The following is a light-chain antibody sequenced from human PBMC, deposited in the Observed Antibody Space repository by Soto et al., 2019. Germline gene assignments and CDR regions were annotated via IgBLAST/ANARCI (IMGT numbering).Light chain of an antibody. V-gene: IGLV4-69*01. CDR1: SGHSTYA. Sequence: SLGGSVKLTCTLSSGHSTYAIAWHQQQPQRGPRFLMNLNSNGNHNKGDGIPDRFSGSSSGAERYLTISSLQSDDEADYYCQTWDTYSWVFGGGTKVTVL. J-gene: IGLJ3*02. CDR3: QTWDTYSWV. CDR2: LNSNGNH.